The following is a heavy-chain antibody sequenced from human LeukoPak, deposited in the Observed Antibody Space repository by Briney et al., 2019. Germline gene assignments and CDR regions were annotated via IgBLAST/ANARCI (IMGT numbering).Heavy chain of an antibody. CDR3: ARVGPETHYYYYGMDV. D-gene: IGHD1-26*01. J-gene: IGHJ6*02. V-gene: IGHV1-69*13. Sequence: SVKVSCKASGGTFSSYAISWVRQATGQGLEWMGGIIPIFGTANYAQKFQGRVTITADESTSTAYMELSSLRSEDTAVYYCARVGPETHYYYYGMDVRGQGTTVTVSS. CDR2: IIPIFGTA. CDR1: GGTFSSYA.